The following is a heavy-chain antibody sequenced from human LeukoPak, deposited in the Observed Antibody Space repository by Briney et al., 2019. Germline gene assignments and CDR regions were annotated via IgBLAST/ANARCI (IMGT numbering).Heavy chain of an antibody. Sequence: SETLSLTCTVSGYSISSGYYWGWIRQPPGKGLEWIGSIYHSGSTYYNPSLKSRVTISVDTSKNQFSLKLSSVTAADTAVYYCARDLAWFGELSLYYYYYYMDVWGKGTTVTVYS. CDR1: GYSISSGYY. J-gene: IGHJ6*03. CDR3: ARDLAWFGELSLYYYYYYMDV. CDR2: IYHSGST. D-gene: IGHD3-10*01. V-gene: IGHV4-38-2*02.